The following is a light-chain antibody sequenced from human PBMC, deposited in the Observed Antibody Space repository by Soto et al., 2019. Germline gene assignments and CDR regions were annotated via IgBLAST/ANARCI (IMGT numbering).Light chain of an antibody. CDR1: SSDVGGYNY. J-gene: IGLJ3*02. Sequence: KSSDVGGYNYVSWYQQHPGKAPKLMIYDVSNRPSGVSNRFSGSKSGNTASLTISGLYFSSESHYSCSPYSIGSPLDPFG. V-gene: IGLV2-14*04. CDR3: SPYSIGSPLDP. CDR2: DVS.